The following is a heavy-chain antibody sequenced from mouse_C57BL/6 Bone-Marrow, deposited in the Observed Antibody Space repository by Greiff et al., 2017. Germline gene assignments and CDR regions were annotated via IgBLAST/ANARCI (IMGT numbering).Heavy chain of an antibody. Sequence: EVKLQQSGPELVKPGASVKISCKASGYSFTGYYMNWVKQSPEKSLEWIGEINPSTGGTTYNQKFKAKATLTVDKSSSTAYMQLKSLTSEDSAVYYCARDPYYYGSSPAWFAYWGQGTLVTVSA. CDR1: GYSFTGYY. CDR2: INPSTGGT. CDR3: ARDPYYYGSSPAWFAY. D-gene: IGHD1-1*01. V-gene: IGHV1-42*01. J-gene: IGHJ3*01.